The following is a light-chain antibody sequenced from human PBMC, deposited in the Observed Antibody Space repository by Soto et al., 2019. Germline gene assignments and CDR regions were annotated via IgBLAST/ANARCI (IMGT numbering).Light chain of an antibody. V-gene: IGLV1-47*02. Sequence: QAVVTQPPSASGTPGQKVTISCSGNTANIGKNYVYWYQQLPETAPKLLIYSDNQRPSGVPDRFSVSKSDTSASLAISGLRSEDEAIYFCATWDDRMNGRVFGGGTKLTVL. CDR3: ATWDDRMNGRV. J-gene: IGLJ3*02. CDR1: TANIGKNY. CDR2: SDN.